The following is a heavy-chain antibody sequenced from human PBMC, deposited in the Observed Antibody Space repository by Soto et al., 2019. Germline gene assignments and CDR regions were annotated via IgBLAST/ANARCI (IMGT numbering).Heavy chain of an antibody. Sequence: SETLSLTCTVSGGSISSSSYYWGWIRQPPGKGLEWIGSIYYSGSTYYNPSLKSRVTISVDTSKNQFSLKLSSVTAADTAVYYCALLGGYHILTGFIGPWGQGTLVTVSS. J-gene: IGHJ5*02. D-gene: IGHD3-9*01. CDR3: ALLGGYHILTGFIGP. V-gene: IGHV4-39*01. CDR2: IYYSGST. CDR1: GGSISSSSYY.